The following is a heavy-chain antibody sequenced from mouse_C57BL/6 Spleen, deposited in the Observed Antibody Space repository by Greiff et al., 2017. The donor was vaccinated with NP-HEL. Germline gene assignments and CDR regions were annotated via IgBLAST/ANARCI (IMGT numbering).Heavy chain of an antibody. Sequence: VQLQQPGAELVRPGSSVKLSCKASGYTFTSYWMDWVKQRHGQGLEWIGNIYTSDSETHYNQKFKDKATLTVDKSSSTAYMQLSSLTSEDSAVYYCARNDGSRGFAYWGQGTLVTVSA. CDR3: ARNDGSRGFAY. J-gene: IGHJ3*01. CDR1: GYTFTSYW. CDR2: IYTSDSET. D-gene: IGHD1-1*01. V-gene: IGHV1-61*01.